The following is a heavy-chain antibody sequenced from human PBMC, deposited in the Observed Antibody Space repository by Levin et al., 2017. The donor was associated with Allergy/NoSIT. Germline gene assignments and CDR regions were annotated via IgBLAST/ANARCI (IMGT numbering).Heavy chain of an antibody. CDR3: ARDRGITGSSTIGGMDV. V-gene: IGHV1-69*04. Sequence: KISCKASGGTFSIYTINWVRQAPGQGLEWMARIIPILGIANYAQSFQGRVTVTADKSTSTAYMELSSLRSDDTAVYYCARDRGITGSSTIGGMDVWGQGTTVTVSS. J-gene: IGHJ6*02. CDR1: GGTFSIYT. D-gene: IGHD1-14*01. CDR2: IIPILGIA.